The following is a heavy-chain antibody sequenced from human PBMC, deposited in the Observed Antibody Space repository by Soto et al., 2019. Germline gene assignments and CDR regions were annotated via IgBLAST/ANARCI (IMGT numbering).Heavy chain of an antibody. J-gene: IGHJ4*02. CDR2: INPSGGST. D-gene: IGHD3-22*01. Sequence: SSVKVSCKASGYTFTSYYMHWVRQAPGQGLEWMGIINPSGGSTSYAQKFQGRVTMTRDTSTSTVYMELSSLRSEDTAVYYCARDNSADYYDSSGYYGYWGQGTLVSVYS. V-gene: IGHV1-46*01. CDR1: GYTFTSYY. CDR3: ARDNSADYYDSSGYYGY.